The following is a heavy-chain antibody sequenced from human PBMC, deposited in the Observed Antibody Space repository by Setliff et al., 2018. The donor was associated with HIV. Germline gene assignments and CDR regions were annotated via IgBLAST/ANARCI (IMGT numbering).Heavy chain of an antibody. CDR3: ARDSRWLQFPYFDS. CDR1: GGSINNYY. D-gene: IGHD5-12*01. J-gene: IGHJ4*01. CDR2: MYTDGST. V-gene: IGHV4-4*07. Sequence: PSETLSLTCTVSGGSINNYYWSWIRQPAGKGLEWIGHMYTDGSTNYNPSFKSRVTISADTSKNQFSLKLSSVTAADTAVYYCARDSRWLQFPYFDSWGQGTPVTVSS.